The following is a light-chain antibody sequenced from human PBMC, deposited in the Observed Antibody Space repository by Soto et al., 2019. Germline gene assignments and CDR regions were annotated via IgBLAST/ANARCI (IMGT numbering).Light chain of an antibody. J-gene: IGKJ2*01. CDR3: QQRSSSPYT. CDR1: QSISSQ. V-gene: IGKV1-39*01. Sequence: DIQMTQSPSSLSASLGDRVTITCGASQSISSQLNWYQQKPGKAPKFLIYGASILQSGVPSRFSATGYGTDFNLTISSLQTEDFATYYCQQRSSSPYTFGQGTKVDIK. CDR2: GAS.